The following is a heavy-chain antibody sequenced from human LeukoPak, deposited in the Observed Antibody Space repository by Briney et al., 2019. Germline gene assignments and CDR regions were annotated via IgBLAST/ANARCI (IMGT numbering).Heavy chain of an antibody. Sequence: GGSLRLSCAPSGFTLNNYGMHWVRQAPGKGLEWVAFISYDGSSKNYADSVKGRFTISRDNSKNTLYLQMNSLRPEDTAVYYCAKDLLSIWGQGTLVTVSS. D-gene: IGHD3-3*02. CDR1: GFTLNNYG. CDR2: ISYDGSSK. V-gene: IGHV3-30*18. CDR3: AKDLLSI. J-gene: IGHJ4*02.